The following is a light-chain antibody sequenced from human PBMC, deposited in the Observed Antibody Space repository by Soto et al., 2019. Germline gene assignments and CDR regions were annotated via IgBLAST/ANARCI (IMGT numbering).Light chain of an antibody. CDR1: SSDVGGYNY. J-gene: IGLJ2*01. CDR2: DVS. CDR3: SSDTSSSTLVV. Sequence: QSVLTQPASVSGSPGQSITISCTGTSSDVGGYNYVSWYQQHPGKAPKLMIYDVSNRPSGVSNRFSGSKSGNTASLTISGLQADDEDDYYCSSDTSSSTLVVFGGGTKVTVL. V-gene: IGLV2-14*01.